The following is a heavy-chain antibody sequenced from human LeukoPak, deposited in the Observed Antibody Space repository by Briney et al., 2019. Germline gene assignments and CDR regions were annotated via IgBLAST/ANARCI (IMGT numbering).Heavy chain of an antibody. Sequence: GGSLRLSCAASGFTFSSYEMNWVRQAPGKGLEWVSAISGSGGSTYYADSVKGRFTISRDNSKNTLYLQMNSLRAEDTAVYYCAKHRETATTVTSYWGQGTLVTVSS. CDR2: ISGSGGST. J-gene: IGHJ4*02. CDR1: GFTFSSYE. D-gene: IGHD4-17*01. CDR3: AKHRETATTVTSY. V-gene: IGHV3-23*01.